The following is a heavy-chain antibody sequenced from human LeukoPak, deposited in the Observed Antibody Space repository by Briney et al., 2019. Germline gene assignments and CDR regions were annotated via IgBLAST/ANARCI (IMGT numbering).Heavy chain of an antibody. D-gene: IGHD4/OR15-4a*01. CDR3: ARKRLSADSFDI. V-gene: IGHV6-1*01. Sequence: SQTLSRTCAISGDSVSSNSTAWNWIRQSPSRGLEWLGRTYYRSKWYNDYTVSVKSRITFNPDSSKNQFSLHLNSVTPEDTAVYYCARKRLSADSFDIWGQGTLVTVSS. J-gene: IGHJ3*02. CDR1: GDSVSSNSTA. CDR2: TYYRSKWYN.